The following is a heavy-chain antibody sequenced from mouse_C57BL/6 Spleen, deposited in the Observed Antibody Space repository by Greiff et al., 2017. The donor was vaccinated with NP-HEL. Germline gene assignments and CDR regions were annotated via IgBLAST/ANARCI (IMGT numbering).Heavy chain of an antibody. V-gene: IGHV1-64*01. J-gene: IGHJ4*01. CDR1: GYTFTSYW. CDR2: IHPNSGST. Sequence: QVQLQQSGAELVKPGASVKLSCKASGYTFTSYWMHWVKQRPGQGLEWIGMIHPNSGSTNYNEKFKSKATLTVDKSSSTAYMQLSSLTSEDSAVYYCARSSPSYAMDYWGQGTSVTVSS. CDR3: ARSSPSYAMDY.